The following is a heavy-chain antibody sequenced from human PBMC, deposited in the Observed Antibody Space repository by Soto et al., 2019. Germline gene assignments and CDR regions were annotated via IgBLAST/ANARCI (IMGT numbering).Heavy chain of an antibody. CDR1: GFTFSSYT. CDR3: AKSAYSGYDPRPLNYYYYGMDV. D-gene: IGHD5-12*01. Sequence: EVQLLESGGGLVQPGGSLRLSCAASGFTFSSYTMSWVRQAPGKGLEWVSAISGSGGSTYYADSVKGRFTISRDNSKNTVYLQMSSLRAEDTAVYYCAKSAYSGYDPRPLNYYYYGMDVWGQGTTVTVSS. CDR2: ISGSGGST. V-gene: IGHV3-23*01. J-gene: IGHJ6*02.